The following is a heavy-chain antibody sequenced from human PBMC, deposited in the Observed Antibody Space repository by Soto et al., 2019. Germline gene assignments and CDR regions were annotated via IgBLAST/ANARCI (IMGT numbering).Heavy chain of an antibody. CDR2: IYYSGST. D-gene: IGHD6-13*01. V-gene: IGHV4-31*03. CDR1: GGSISSGGYY. J-gene: IGHJ4*02. CDR3: AAGYSSSWYQSY. Sequence: SETLSLTCTVSGGSISSGGYYWSWIRQHPGKGLEWIGYIYYSGSTYYNPSLKSRVTISVDTSKNQFSLKLSSVTAADTAVYYCAAGYSSSWYQSYWGQGTLVTVSS.